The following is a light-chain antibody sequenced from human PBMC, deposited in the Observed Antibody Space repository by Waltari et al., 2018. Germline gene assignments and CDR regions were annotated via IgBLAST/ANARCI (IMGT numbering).Light chain of an antibody. CDR3: QRGDCGTSTV. V-gene: IGLV3-21*02. Sequence: SYVLTQTPSVSVAPGETASISCVGDNLGDKNVHWYRRRPGQAPLVVVYDDRQRPPGLPERQSGPSGRQPASLTIHRVEAADEDEYYCQRGDCGTSTVFGGGTKLTVL. CDR2: DDR. CDR1: NLGDKN. J-gene: IGLJ2*01.